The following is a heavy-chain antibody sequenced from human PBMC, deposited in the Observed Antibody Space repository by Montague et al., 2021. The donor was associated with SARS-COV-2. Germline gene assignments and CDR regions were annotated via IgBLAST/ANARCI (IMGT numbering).Heavy chain of an antibody. D-gene: IGHD3-10*01. Sequence: SLRLSCAASGFTFSSYSMNWVRQAPGKGLEWVSSISSSSSYIYYADSVKGRFTISGDNAKNSLYLQMNSLRAEDTAVYYCARDTWFGELSNYWGQGTLVTVSS. CDR3: ARDTWFGELSNY. V-gene: IGHV3-21*01. CDR2: ISSSSSYI. CDR1: GFTFSSYS. J-gene: IGHJ4*02.